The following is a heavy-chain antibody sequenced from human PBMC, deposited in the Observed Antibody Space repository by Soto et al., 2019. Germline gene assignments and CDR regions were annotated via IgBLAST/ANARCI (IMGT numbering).Heavy chain of an antibody. CDR1: GFTFSSYS. V-gene: IGHV3-48*01. J-gene: IGHJ4*02. CDR3: ARDSYYYDSSGYYTFDY. D-gene: IGHD3-22*01. Sequence: GGSLRLSCAASGFTFSSYSMNWVRQAPGKGLEWVSYISSSSSTIYYADSVKGRFTISRDNAKSSLYLQMNSLRAEDTAVYYCARDSYYYDSSGYYTFDYWGQGTLVTVSS. CDR2: ISSSSSTI.